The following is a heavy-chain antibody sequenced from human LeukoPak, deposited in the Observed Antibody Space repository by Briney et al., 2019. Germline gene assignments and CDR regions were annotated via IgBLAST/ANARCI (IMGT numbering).Heavy chain of an antibody. V-gene: IGHV4-59*01. Sequence: SETLSLTCTVSGGSFSGYFWIWIRQPPGKGLEWIGYIYYSGATNYNPSLKSRVTISVDTSKNQFSLKLSSVTAVDTAVYYCARYYHSSGYYSNWGQGTLVTVSS. D-gene: IGHD3-22*01. CDR1: GGSFSGYF. J-gene: IGHJ4*02. CDR3: ARYYHSSGYYSN. CDR2: IYYSGAT.